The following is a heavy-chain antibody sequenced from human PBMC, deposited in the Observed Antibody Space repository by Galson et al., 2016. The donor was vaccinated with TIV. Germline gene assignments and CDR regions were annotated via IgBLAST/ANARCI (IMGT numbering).Heavy chain of an antibody. D-gene: IGHD3/OR15-3a*01. CDR3: AREGLARKTWLDY. V-gene: IGHV3-64*01. Sequence: SLRLSCAASDFTFNSYVMHWVRQAPGKGLEYGSGINTNGQTTYYSNSVRGRFTISRDNSKNTIYPQMGSLSAEDMGVYYCAREGLARKTWLDYWGQGALVTVSS. CDR1: DFTFNSYV. CDR2: INTNGQTT. J-gene: IGHJ4*02.